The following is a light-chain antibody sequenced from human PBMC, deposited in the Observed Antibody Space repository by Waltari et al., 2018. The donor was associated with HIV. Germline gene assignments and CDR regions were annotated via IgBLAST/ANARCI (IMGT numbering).Light chain of an antibody. V-gene: IGLV2-14*01. J-gene: IGLJ2*01. CDR1: SSDVGGYNF. CDR2: EVR. CDR3: SSYTSSSTLV. Sequence: QSALTQPASVSGSPGQSITISCTGTSSDVGGYNFVSWFQHHPGKAPKVMIYEVRNRPSGVSNRFSGSKSGNTAALTISGPQAEDEADYYCSSYTSSSTLVFGGGTKLTVL.